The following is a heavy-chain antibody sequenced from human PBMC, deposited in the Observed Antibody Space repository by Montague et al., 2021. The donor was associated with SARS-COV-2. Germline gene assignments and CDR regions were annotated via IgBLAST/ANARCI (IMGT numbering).Heavy chain of an antibody. CDR3: AHRFAGFFDY. J-gene: IGHJ4*02. V-gene: IGHV2-5*05. Sequence: EKNLEWLALIYGXDEKRYGPSLRSRLTITRDTSKSQVVLTMTNMDAVDTATYVCAHRFAGFFDYWGQGILVTVSS. CDR2: IYGXDEK.